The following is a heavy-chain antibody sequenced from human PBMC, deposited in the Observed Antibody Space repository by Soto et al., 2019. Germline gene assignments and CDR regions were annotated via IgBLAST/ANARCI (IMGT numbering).Heavy chain of an antibody. CDR3: ARGNGLRISGDWFRP. J-gene: IGHJ5*02. V-gene: IGHV1-8*01. D-gene: IGHD3-10*01. CDR1: GYTFTSYD. CDR2: MNPNSGNT. Sequence: ASVKVACKASGYTFTSYDSNWVLQATGQGLEWMGWMNPNSGNTGYAQKFQGRVTMTRNTSISTAYMELSSLRSEDTAVYFCARGNGLRISGDWFRPRGQGTLVTVSS.